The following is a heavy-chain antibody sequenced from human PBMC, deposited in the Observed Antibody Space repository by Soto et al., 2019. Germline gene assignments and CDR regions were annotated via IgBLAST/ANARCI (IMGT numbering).Heavy chain of an antibody. CDR2: IYYSGST. CDR3: AREYRAASRPGDFDY. CDR1: GGSISSSSYY. Sequence: QLQLQESGPGLVKPSETLSLTCTVSGGSISSSSYYWGWIRQPPGKGLEWIGSIYYSGSTYYNPSLKSRVTISVDTSKNQFSLKLSSVTAADTAVYYCAREYRAASRPGDFDYWGQGTLVTVSS. J-gene: IGHJ4*02. D-gene: IGHD6-13*01. V-gene: IGHV4-39*02.